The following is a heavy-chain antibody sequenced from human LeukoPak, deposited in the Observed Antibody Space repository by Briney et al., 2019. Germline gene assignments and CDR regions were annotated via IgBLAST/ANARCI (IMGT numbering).Heavy chain of an antibody. J-gene: IGHJ4*02. D-gene: IGHD1-26*01. CDR3: ARGGHDGTYYLSY. CDR1: GFTFSLYS. V-gene: IGHV3-21*01. CDR2: ISSSGSYI. Sequence: GGSLRLSCAASGFTFSLYSITWVRQTPGRGLEWVSSISSSGSYIYYADSVKGRFTVSRDNAKNSLSLQMSSLRAEDTAVYYCARGGHDGTYYLSYWGQGTLVTVSS.